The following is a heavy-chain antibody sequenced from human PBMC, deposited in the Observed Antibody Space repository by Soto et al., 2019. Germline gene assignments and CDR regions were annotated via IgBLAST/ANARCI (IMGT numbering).Heavy chain of an antibody. V-gene: IGHV4-34*01. CDR1: GVSFSGYY. Sequence: ETLSLTCAGYGVSFSGYYRSWIRQPPGKGLEWIGEINHSGDTNYNPSLKSRVTISVDTSKNQFSLKLTSVNAADTAVYYCARGRGVRGSIIITYYYYGLDVWGQGTTVTVYS. J-gene: IGHJ6*02. CDR2: INHSGDT. CDR3: ARGRGVRGSIIITYYYYGLDV. D-gene: IGHD3-10*01.